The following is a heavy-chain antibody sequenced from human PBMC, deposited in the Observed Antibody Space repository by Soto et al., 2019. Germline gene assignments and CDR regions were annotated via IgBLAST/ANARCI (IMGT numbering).Heavy chain of an antibody. CDR3: ARDRPDYDILTGPATTPNAFDI. V-gene: IGHV1-18*01. CDR2: ISAYNGNT. Sequence: ASVKVSCKASGDTFTSYCISWVRQAPGQGLEWMGWISAYNGNTNYAQKLQGRVTMTTDTSTSTAYMELRSLRSDDTAVYYCARDRPDYDILTGPATTPNAFDIRG. D-gene: IGHD3-9*01. CDR1: GDTFTSYC. J-gene: IGHJ3*02.